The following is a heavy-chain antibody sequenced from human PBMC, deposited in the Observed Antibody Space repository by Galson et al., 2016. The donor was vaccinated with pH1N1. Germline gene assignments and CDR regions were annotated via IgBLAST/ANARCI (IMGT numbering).Heavy chain of an antibody. CDR2: ISGSGGRT. V-gene: IGHV3-23*01. J-gene: IGHJ4*02. CDR3: AREIAAAGSY. Sequence: SLRLSCAASGFTFSSFAMSWVRQAPGKGLEWVSSISGSGGRTDYADPVKGRFTISRDNAKNSVYLQMNSLRAEDTAVYYCAREIAAAGSYWGKGTLVTVSS. D-gene: IGHD6-25*01. CDR1: GFTFSSFA.